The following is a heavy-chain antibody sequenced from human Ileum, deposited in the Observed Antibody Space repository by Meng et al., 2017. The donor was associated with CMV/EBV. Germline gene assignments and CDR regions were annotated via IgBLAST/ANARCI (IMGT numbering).Heavy chain of an antibody. Sequence: GESLKISCAASGFTFSSYSMNWVRQAPGKGLEWVSSISSSSSYIYCADSVKGRFTISRDNAKNSLYLQMNSLRAEDTAVYYCASRNYYYGMDVWGQGTTVTVSS. CDR2: ISSSSSYI. CDR3: ASRNYYYGMDV. V-gene: IGHV3-21*01. CDR1: GFTFSSYS. J-gene: IGHJ6*02.